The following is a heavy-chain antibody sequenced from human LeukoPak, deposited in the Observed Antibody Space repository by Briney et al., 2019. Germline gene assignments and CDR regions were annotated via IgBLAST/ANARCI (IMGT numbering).Heavy chain of an antibody. CDR1: GYTFTTYA. CDR3: ACSENCSGGSCYSAY. D-gene: IGHD2-15*01. CDR2: INAGNGNT. Sequence: ASVKVSCKTSGYTFTTYAIHWVRQAPGQRPEWMGWINAGNGNTKYSEKFQGRVTITRDTSASTAYMEVSSLRSEDTAVYYCACSENCSGGSCYSAYWGQGTLVTVSS. J-gene: IGHJ4*02. V-gene: IGHV1-3*01.